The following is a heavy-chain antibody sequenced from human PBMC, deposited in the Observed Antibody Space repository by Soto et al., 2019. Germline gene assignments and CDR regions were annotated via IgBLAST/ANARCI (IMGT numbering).Heavy chain of an antibody. CDR2: ISAYNGDT. CDR3: ARVRQLVGYFYYNMDV. CDR1: GYTFTNYG. J-gene: IGHJ6*03. D-gene: IGHD6-6*01. V-gene: IGHV1-18*01. Sequence: QVQLLQSGAEVKKPGASVKVSCKASGYTFTNYGITWVRQAPGQGLEWRGWISAYNGDTHYTQRLHGRVTMTTDTSTSTAYMELMGLRSDDTAVYYWARVRQLVGYFYYNMDVWGKGTTVTVSS.